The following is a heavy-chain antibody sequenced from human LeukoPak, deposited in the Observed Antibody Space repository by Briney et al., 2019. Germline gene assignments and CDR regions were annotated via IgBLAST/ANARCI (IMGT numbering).Heavy chain of an antibody. CDR3: ARDETKPAAGLEY. J-gene: IGHJ4*02. Sequence: PSETLSLTCTVSGASVSSGSYYWTWIRQPPGKGLEWIGYVYYSGTTNYNPSLKSRVTISIDLSKNQFSLKLSSVTAADTAIYYCARDETKPAAGLEYWGQGALVTVSS. V-gene: IGHV4-61*01. D-gene: IGHD6-13*01. CDR1: GASVSSGSYY. CDR2: VYYSGTT.